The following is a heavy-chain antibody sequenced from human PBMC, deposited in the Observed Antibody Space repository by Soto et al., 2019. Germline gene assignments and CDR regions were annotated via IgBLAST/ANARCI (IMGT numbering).Heavy chain of an antibody. Sequence: PSETLSLTCTVSGGSISSYYWSWIRQPPGKGLEWIGYIYYSGSTNYNPSLKSRVTISVDTSKNQFSLKLSSVTAADTAVYYCGRGLLVVAPSHYSYTAVRGKGTTVPVS. V-gene: IGHV4-59*01. J-gene: IGHJ6*03. CDR3: GRGLLVVAPSHYSYTAV. CDR2: IYYSGST. CDR1: GGSISSYY. D-gene: IGHD2-15*01.